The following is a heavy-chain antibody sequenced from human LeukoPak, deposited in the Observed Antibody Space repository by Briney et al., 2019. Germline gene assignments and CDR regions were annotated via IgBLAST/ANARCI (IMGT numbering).Heavy chain of an antibody. CDR2: LKQDGSEK. D-gene: IGHD5-12*01. CDR3: ARYSGNDRAFDI. CDR1: GFTLSRYW. Sequence: PGGSLRLSCAASGFTLSRYWMIWVRQAPGKGLEWLANLKQDGSEKYYVDSVMGRFTISRENPKNSLYLQMNSLRAEDTAVYYCARYSGNDRAFDIWGQGTMVTVSS. J-gene: IGHJ3*02. V-gene: IGHV3-7*05.